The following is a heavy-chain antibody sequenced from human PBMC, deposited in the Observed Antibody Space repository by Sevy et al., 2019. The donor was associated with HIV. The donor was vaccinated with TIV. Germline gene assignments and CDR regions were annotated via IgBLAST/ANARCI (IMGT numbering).Heavy chain of an antibody. CDR2: ISYSGSA. D-gene: IGHD6-13*01. J-gene: IGHJ4*02. CDR1: GDSFSSGGYW. Sequence: SETLSLTCTVSGDSFSSGGYWWSWIRQHPGKGLEWIGYISYSGSAYYRPSLRSRVTIAVDTSKNQFSLKLSSVTAAETAVYYCARVLAAPRVYFDSWGQGTLVTVSS. CDR3: ARVLAAPRVYFDS. V-gene: IGHV4-31*03.